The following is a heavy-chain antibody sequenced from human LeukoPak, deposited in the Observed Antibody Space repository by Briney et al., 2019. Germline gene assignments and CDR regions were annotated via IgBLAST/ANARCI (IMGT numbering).Heavy chain of an antibody. CDR2: IYYSGST. CDR3: ATGKYYFDNSGYSYGAFDV. CDR1: GGSISSYY. V-gene: IGHV4-59*12. D-gene: IGHD3-22*01. J-gene: IGHJ3*01. Sequence: SETLSLTCTVSGGSISSYYWSWIRQPPGKGLEWIGYIYYSGSTNYNPSLKSRVTISVDTSKNQFSLKLRSVTAADTALYYCATGKYYFDNSGYSYGAFDVWGQGTMVTVSS.